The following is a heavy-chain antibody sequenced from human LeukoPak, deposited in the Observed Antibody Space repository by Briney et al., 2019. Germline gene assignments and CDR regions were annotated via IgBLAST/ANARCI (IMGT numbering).Heavy chain of an antibody. D-gene: IGHD3-10*01. CDR3: AKGSLLWFGLDY. CDR2: ISGSGGST. J-gene: IGHJ4*02. Sequence: GGSLRLSCAASGFTFSSYAMSWVRQAPGKGLEWVPAISGSGGSTYYADSVKGRFTISRDNYKNTLYLQMNSQRAEDTAVYYCAKGSLLWFGLDYWGQGTLVTVSS. CDR1: GFTFSSYA. V-gene: IGHV3-23*01.